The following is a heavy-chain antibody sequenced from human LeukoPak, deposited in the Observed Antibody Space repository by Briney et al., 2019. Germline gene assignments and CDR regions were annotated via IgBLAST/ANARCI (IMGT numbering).Heavy chain of an antibody. CDR1: GFTFSSYS. CDR3: ARASATYYYDSSGYYSDY. Sequence: PGGSLRLSCAASGFTFSSYSMNWVRQAPGKGLEWVSSISSSSSYIYYADSVKGRFTISRDNAKNSLYLQMNSLRAEDTAVYYCARASATYYYDSSGYYSDYWGQGTLVTVSS. CDR2: ISSSSSYI. D-gene: IGHD3-22*01. J-gene: IGHJ4*02. V-gene: IGHV3-21*01.